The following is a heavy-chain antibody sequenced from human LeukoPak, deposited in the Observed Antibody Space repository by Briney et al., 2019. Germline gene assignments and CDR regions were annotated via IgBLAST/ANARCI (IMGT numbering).Heavy chain of an antibody. CDR3: AKDGGNCGYSFGQGGDYFYYMDV. V-gene: IGHV3-30*02. Sequence: GGSLRLSCSASGFSFRTHGMSWVRQAPGKGLEWVALIRYDGTNEYYVDSVKGRFTISRDNSKNTLYLQINSLKPEDTAVYYCAKDGGNCGYSFGQGGDYFYYMDVWGKGTTVTVSS. CDR2: IRYDGTNE. J-gene: IGHJ6*03. D-gene: IGHD5-18*01. CDR1: GFSFRTHG.